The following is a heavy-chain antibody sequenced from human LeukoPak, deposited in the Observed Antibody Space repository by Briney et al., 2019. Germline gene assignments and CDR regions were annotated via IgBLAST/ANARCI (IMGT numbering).Heavy chain of an antibody. CDR3: ARLGRAWLPFDY. CDR2: INHSGST. J-gene: IGHJ4*02. Sequence: SETLSLTCAVYGGSFSGYYWSWIRQPPGKGLEWIGEINHSGSTNYNPSLKSRVTISVDTSKNQFSLKLSSVTAADTAVYYCARLGRAWLPFDYWGQGTLVTVFS. V-gene: IGHV4-34*01. CDR1: GGSFSGYY. D-gene: IGHD6-19*01.